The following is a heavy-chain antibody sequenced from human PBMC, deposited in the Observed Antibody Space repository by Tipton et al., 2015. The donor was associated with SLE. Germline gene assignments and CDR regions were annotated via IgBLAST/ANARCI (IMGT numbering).Heavy chain of an antibody. J-gene: IGHJ1*01. CDR1: GDSVSNKRTA. CDR2: TNYRSNWYT. D-gene: IGHD2-15*01. Sequence: GLVKPSQTLSPTCAVSGDSVSNKRTAWNWIRQSPSRGLEWLGRTNYRSNWYTEYTLSLRSRLTNNADSSKNEVSLQLNSVTPEDTAVYYCARDRGVLDCSGHSLGHDYFQHWGQGTPVTVSS. V-gene: IGHV6-1*01. CDR3: ARDRGVLDCSGHSLGHDYFQH.